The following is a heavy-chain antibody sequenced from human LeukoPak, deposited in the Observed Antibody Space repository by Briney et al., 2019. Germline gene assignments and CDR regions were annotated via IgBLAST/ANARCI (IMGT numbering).Heavy chain of an antibody. D-gene: IGHD7-27*01. Sequence: QPGGSLRLSCAASGFTFTIYAMNWVRQAPGKGLEWVSVIGTSGDSIHYADSVKSRFTTSRDNTKTTLFLQMNSLRAEDTAVYYCARYSPTGDPGYWGQGTLVTVSS. CDR3: ARYSPTGDPGY. V-gene: IGHV3-23*01. CDR2: IGTSGDSI. J-gene: IGHJ4*02. CDR1: GFTFTIYA.